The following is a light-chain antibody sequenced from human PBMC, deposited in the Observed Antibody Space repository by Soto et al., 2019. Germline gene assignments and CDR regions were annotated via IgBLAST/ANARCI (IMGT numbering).Light chain of an antibody. V-gene: IGKV3-15*01. CDR2: GAS. CDR1: QSVSSN. CDR3: QQYNNWLT. J-gene: IGKJ1*01. Sequence: EIVMTQSPATLSVSPGERATLSCRASQSVSSNLAWYQQKPGQAPRLLIYGASTRATGIPARFSGSGSGTECTLTVSSLQSEDFAVCSCQQYNNWLTFGHGNKVE.